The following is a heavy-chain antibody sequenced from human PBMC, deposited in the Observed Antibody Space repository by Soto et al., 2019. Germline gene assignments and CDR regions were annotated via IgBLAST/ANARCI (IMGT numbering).Heavy chain of an antibody. CDR2: FTSGGST. D-gene: IGHD6-19*01. V-gene: IGHV3-23*01. CDR3: ARTDKYNSQSSGWANRFDY. Sequence: EVQLLESGGDLVQPGGSLRLSCAASGFIFSNYAMTWVRQAPGKGPEWVSTFTSGGSTYYRDTVKGRFTISRDNSKNTLYLQRNSLRAEDPAVYSCARTDKYNSQSSGWANRFDYWGQGTLVTVSS. CDR1: GFIFSNYA. J-gene: IGHJ4*02.